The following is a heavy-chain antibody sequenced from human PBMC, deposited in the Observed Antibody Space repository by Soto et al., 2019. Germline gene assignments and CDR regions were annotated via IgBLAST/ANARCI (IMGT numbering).Heavy chain of an antibody. CDR1: GGSISSSSYY. CDR3: ARRGEAGTRYSYYYYGMDV. D-gene: IGHD6-13*01. Sequence: SETLSLTCTVSGGSISSSSYYWGWIRQPPGKGLEWIGSIYYSGSTYYNPSLKSRVTISVDTSKNQFSLKLSSVTAADTAVYYLARRGEAGTRYSYYYYGMDVGRQGTTVTVSS. J-gene: IGHJ6*02. V-gene: IGHV4-39*01. CDR2: IYYSGST.